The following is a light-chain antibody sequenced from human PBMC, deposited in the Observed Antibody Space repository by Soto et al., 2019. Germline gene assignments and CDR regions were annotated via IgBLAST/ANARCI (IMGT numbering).Light chain of an antibody. J-gene: IGKJ2*01. CDR2: AAS. Sequence: DIQLTQSPSFLSASVGDRVTITCRASQGISSYLAWYQQKPGKAPKLLIYAASTLQSGVPSRFSGSGSGTESTLTITSLQPEDFATYYCQQLKSYPATFGQGTKLEI. V-gene: IGKV1-9*01. CDR3: QQLKSYPAT. CDR1: QGISSY.